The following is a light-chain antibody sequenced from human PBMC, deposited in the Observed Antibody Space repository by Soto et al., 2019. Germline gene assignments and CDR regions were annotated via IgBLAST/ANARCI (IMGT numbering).Light chain of an antibody. CDR2: GTS. Sequence: EIVLTQSPGTLSLSPGEGATLSCRASQSIGSTSLAWYQQKPGQAPTLLIYGTSSRATGIPDRFSGSGSGTAFTLGISSLEPKDFEVYYCRQYGRSPTPFAPGKRLE. CDR1: QSIGSTS. J-gene: IGKJ5*01. V-gene: IGKV3-20*01. CDR3: RQYGRSPTP.